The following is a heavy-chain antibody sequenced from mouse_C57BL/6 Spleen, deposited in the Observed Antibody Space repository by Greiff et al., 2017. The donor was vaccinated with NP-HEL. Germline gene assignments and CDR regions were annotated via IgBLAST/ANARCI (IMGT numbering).Heavy chain of an antibody. D-gene: IGHD2-2*01. CDR1: GFTFSSYT. Sequence: DVKLVESGGGLVKPGGSLKLSCAASGFTFSSYTMSWVRQTPEKRLEWVATISGGGGNTYYPDSVKGRFTISRDNAKNTLYLQMSSLRSEDTALYYCARRGMVTTGFDYWGQGTTLTVSS. CDR3: ARRGMVTTGFDY. V-gene: IGHV5-9*01. J-gene: IGHJ2*01. CDR2: ISGGGGNT.